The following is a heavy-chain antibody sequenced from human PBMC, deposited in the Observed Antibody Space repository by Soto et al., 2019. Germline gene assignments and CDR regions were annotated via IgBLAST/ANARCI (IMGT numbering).Heavy chain of an antibody. J-gene: IGHJ4*02. CDR2: IIPILCIA. D-gene: IGHD2-21*01. Sequence: SVKVSCKASGCTSSSYTIIWVREAPGQGLEWMGRIIPILCIANYAQKFQGRVTITADKSTSTAYMELSSLRSEDTAVYYCARDDCGGDCYWFDYWGQGTLVTVSS. V-gene: IGHV1-69*02. CDR3: ARDDCGGDCYWFDY. CDR1: GCTSSSYT.